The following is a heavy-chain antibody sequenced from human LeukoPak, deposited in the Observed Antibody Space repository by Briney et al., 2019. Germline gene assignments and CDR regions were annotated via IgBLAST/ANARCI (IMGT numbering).Heavy chain of an antibody. CDR1: GYTFTSYG. CDR3: ARVKVATILENWFDP. D-gene: IGHD5-12*01. Sequence: ASVKVPCKASGYTFTSYGISWVRQAPGQGLEWMGWISAYNGNTNYAQKLQGRVTMTTDTSTSTAYMELRSLRSDDTAVYYCARVKVATILENWFDPWGQGTLVTVSS. J-gene: IGHJ5*02. V-gene: IGHV1-18*04. CDR2: ISAYNGNT.